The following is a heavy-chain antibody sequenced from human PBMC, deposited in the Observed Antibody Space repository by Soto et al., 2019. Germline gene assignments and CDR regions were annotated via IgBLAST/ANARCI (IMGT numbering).Heavy chain of an antibody. Sequence: EVQLLESGGGLVQPGGSLRLSCAASGFTFSSYAMSWVRQAPGQGLEWVSAISGSGGSTYYADSVKGRFTISRDNSKNTLYLQTNSLRAEDTAVYYCAKDSHLVGSSSHWFDPWGQGTLVTVSS. J-gene: IGHJ5*02. D-gene: IGHD6-13*01. V-gene: IGHV3-23*01. CDR2: ISGSGGST. CDR1: GFTFSSYA. CDR3: AKDSHLVGSSSHWFDP.